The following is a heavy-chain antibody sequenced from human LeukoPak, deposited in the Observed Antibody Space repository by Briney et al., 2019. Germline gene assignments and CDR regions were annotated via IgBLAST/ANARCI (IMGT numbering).Heavy chain of an antibody. J-gene: IGHJ4*02. Sequence: ASVKVSCKASGYTFTNSAMNWVRQAPGQGLEGMGWIHPSTGNPTYAQGFTGRFVFSLDTSVSTTYLQITSLKAEDTAVYFCARAFQSLGGLSLPDYWGQGTLVTVSS. D-gene: IGHD3-16*02. CDR2: IHPSTGNP. CDR1: GYTFTNSA. CDR3: ARAFQSLGGLSLPDY. V-gene: IGHV7-4-1*02.